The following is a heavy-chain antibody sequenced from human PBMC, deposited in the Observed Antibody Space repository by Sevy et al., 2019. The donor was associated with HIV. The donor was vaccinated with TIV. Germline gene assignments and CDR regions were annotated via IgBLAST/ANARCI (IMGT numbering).Heavy chain of an antibody. CDR3: ARSDKWLAAQSCFDP. V-gene: IGHV1-2*02. CDR1: GYTFTGYY. J-gene: IGHJ5*02. Sequence: ASVKVSCKASGYTFTGYYMHWVRQAPGQGLEWMGWINPNSGGTNYAQKFQGRVTMTRDTSISTAYMELSRLRSDDTAVYYCARSDKWLAAQSCFDPWGQGTLVTVSS. CDR2: INPNSGGT. D-gene: IGHD6-6*01.